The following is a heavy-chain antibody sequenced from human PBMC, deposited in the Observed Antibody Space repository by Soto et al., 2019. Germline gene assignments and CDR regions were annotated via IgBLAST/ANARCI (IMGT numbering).Heavy chain of an antibody. Sequence: QVQLVQSGAEEKKPGASVKVSCKASGYTFTSYGISWVRQAPGQGLEWMGWISPYNGNTKYAQKIQGRVTMTTATAKSTAYMDLRSLRSDDTAVYYCARGRAATLAAAVHDYWAQGTLVTVSS. V-gene: IGHV1-18*01. CDR1: GYTFTSYG. J-gene: IGHJ4*02. CDR3: ARGRAATLAAAVHDY. CDR2: ISPYNGNT. D-gene: IGHD6-13*01.